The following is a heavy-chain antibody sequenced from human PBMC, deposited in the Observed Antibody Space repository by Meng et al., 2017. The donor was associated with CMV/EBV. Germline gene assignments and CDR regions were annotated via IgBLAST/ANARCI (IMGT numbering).Heavy chain of an antibody. CDR2: IYYSGSN. D-gene: IGHD3-16*02. CDR3: ARHSSMRLSCWFDP. Sequence: ESLKISCTVSGGSISSSSYYWGWIRRPPGKGLEWIGSIYYSGSNYYNPSLKSRVTISVDTSKNQFSLKLSPVTAADTAVYYCARHSSMRLSCWFDPWGQGTLVTVSS. J-gene: IGHJ5*02. CDR1: GGSISSSSYY. V-gene: IGHV4-39*01.